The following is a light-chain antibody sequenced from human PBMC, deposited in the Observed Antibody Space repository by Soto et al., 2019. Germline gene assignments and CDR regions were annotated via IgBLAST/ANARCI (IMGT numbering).Light chain of an antibody. J-gene: IGLJ1*01. Sequence: QSALTQPPSASGTPGQGVTSSCSGSISNIGSKTVKWYQQFPGTAPQLLIYSDDQRPSGVSNRFSGSKSGNTASLTISGLQVEDEAEYFCFSFTTTSTHVFGTGTKVTVL. CDR3: FSFTTTSTHV. CDR1: ISNIGSKT. CDR2: SDD. V-gene: IGLV1-44*01.